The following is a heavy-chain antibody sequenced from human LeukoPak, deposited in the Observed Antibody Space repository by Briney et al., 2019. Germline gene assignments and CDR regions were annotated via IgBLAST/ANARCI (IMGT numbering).Heavy chain of an antibody. D-gene: IGHD6-13*01. CDR1: GFTFSSYG. CDR3: AKGGYSSSWSLPYYFDH. J-gene: IGHJ4*02. Sequence: GGSLRLSCAASGFTFSSYGMNWVRQAPGKGLEWVSTISGSGGSTYYADSVKGRFTISRDNSKNTVYLQMNSLRAEDTAVFYCAKGGYSSSWSLPYYFDHWGLGTLVTVSS. V-gene: IGHV3-23*01. CDR2: ISGSGGST.